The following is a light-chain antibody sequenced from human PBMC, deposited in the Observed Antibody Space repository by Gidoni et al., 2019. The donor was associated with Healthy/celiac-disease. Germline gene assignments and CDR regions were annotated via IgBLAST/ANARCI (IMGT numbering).Light chain of an antibody. J-gene: IGKJ2*01. V-gene: IGKV3-15*01. CDR1: QSVSSN. CDR3: QQYNNWPPEYT. CDR2: GAS. Sequence: EIVMTQPPPTLSVSPGERATLSCRASQSVSSNLAWYQQKPGQAPRLLIYGASTRATGIPARFSGSGSGTEFTLTISSLQSEDFAVYYCQQYNNWPPEYTFGQGTKLEIK.